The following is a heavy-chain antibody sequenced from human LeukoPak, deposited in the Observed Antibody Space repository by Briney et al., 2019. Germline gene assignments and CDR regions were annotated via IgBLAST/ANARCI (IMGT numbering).Heavy chain of an antibody. Sequence: PGRSLRLSCAASGFTFSTYAMHWVRQAPGKGLEGVAVISYDGSNEYYADSVKGRFTISRDNSKNTLYLQMNSLRAEDTAVYYCARDLVRAYQPGPFDYWGQGTLVTVSS. V-gene: IGHV3-30-3*01. D-gene: IGHD2-2*01. CDR3: ARDLVRAYQPGPFDY. CDR1: GFTFSTYA. J-gene: IGHJ4*02. CDR2: ISYDGSNE.